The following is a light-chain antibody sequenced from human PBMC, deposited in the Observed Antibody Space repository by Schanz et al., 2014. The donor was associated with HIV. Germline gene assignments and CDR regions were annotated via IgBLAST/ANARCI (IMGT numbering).Light chain of an antibody. CDR2: SND. V-gene: IGLV1-44*01. J-gene: IGLJ3*02. CDR3: AAWGDSLDGWV. CDR1: SSNIGSND. Sequence: QSVLTQPPSASGTPGQSVSISCSGSSSNIGSNDLIWYHRPPGTAPKVLVYSNDQRPSGVPARFSGSKSGTSASLAISGLQSADEADYYCAAWGDSLDGWVFGGGTKLTVL.